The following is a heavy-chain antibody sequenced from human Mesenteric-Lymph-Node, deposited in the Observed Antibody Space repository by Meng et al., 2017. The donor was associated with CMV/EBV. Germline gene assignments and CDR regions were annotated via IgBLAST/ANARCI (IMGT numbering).Heavy chain of an antibody. CDR2: IIPILGIA. V-gene: IGHV1-69*02. CDR3: AGGIAAAGSRWFDP. Sequence: QAQLVQSGAEVKKPGSSVKVSCKASGGTFSSYTISWVRQAPGQGLEWMGRIIPILGIANYAQKFQGRVTITADKSTSTAYMELSSLRSEDTAVYYCAGGIAAAGSRWFDPWGQGTLVTVSS. CDR1: GGTFSSYT. D-gene: IGHD6-13*01. J-gene: IGHJ5*02.